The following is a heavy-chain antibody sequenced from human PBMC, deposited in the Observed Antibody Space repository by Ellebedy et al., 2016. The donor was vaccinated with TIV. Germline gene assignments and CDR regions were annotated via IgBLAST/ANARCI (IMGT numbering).Heavy chain of an antibody. J-gene: IGHJ4*02. CDR3: ARDRRGFYCSGGSCYPKYDY. Sequence: AASVKVSCKASGGTFSSYAISWVRQAPGQGLEWMGRIIPILGIANYAQKFQGRVTITADKSTSTAYMELRSLRSDDTAVYYCARDRRGFYCSGGSCYPKYDYWGQGTLVTVSS. V-gene: IGHV1-69*04. CDR1: GGTFSSYA. CDR2: IIPILGIA. D-gene: IGHD2-15*01.